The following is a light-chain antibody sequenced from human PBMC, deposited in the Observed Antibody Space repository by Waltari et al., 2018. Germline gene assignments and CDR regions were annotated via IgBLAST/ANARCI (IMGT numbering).Light chain of an antibody. V-gene: IGLV3-19*01. CDR3: NSRDSRGHPLV. Sequence: SSELTQDPVVSVALGQTVRITCQGDSLRYYYANWYHQKPGQDPVLFMYGKNNRPSGSPDRFPGSYSGTTASLIITGAHAEDEGDYDCNSRDSRGHPLVFGTGTKVTVL. CDR2: GKN. J-gene: IGLJ1*01. CDR1: SLRYYY.